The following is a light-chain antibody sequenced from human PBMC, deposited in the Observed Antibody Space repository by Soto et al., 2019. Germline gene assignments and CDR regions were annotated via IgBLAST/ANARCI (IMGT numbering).Light chain of an antibody. Sequence: DVVMTQSPLSLTVALGQPASISCRSSQSLVYSDGNTYLNWFHQRPGQSPRRLIYKVSNRDSGVPGRFSGSGSGADFTLQISRVEAEDVGVYYCMQATHQYTFGQGTKLEIK. CDR3: MQATHQYT. V-gene: IGKV2-30*01. CDR2: KVS. J-gene: IGKJ2*01. CDR1: QSLVYSDGNTY.